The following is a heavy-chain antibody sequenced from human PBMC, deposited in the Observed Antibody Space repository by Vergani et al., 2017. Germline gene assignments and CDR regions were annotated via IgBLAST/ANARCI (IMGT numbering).Heavy chain of an antibody. CDR3: ARDTYYDFWSGYPSGYGMDV. CDR1: GGTFSSYT. D-gene: IGHD3-3*01. CDR2: IIAYNGNT. Sequence: QVQLVQSGAEVKKPGSSVKVSCKASGGTFSSYTISWVRQAPGQGLEWMGRIIAYNGNTNYAQKLQGRVTMTTDTSTSTAYMELRSLRSDDTAVYYCARDTYYDFWSGYPSGYGMDVWGQGTTVTVSS. J-gene: IGHJ6*02. V-gene: IGHV1-18*01.